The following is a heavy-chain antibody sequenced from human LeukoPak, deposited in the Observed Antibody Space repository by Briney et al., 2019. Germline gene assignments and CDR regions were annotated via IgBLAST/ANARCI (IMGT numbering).Heavy chain of an antibody. V-gene: IGHV3-30*02. D-gene: IGHD1-14*01. CDR1: GFTFSSYG. J-gene: IGHJ4*02. Sequence: GGSLRLSCAASGFTFSSYGMHWVRQAPGKGLEWVAFIRYDGSNKYYADSVKGRFTISRDNSKNTLYLQMNSLRAEDTAVYYCAKDYSRLLTGYFDYWGQGTLVTVSS. CDR2: IRYDGSNK. CDR3: AKDYSRLLTGYFDY.